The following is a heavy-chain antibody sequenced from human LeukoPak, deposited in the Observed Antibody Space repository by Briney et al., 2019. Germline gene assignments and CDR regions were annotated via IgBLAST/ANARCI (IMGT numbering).Heavy chain of an antibody. CDR1: GFTFSSYD. J-gene: IGHJ4*02. D-gene: IGHD3-10*01. Sequence: GGSLRLSCAASGFTFSSYDMYWVRQPPGKGLDWVAFGRFDGSQKYYADSVKGRFTLSRDNSKNTLYLQMNSLRAEDRAVFYCARVWGSGSLNDWGQGTLVTVSS. CDR3: ARVWGSGSLND. CDR2: GRFDGSQK. V-gene: IGHV3-30*02.